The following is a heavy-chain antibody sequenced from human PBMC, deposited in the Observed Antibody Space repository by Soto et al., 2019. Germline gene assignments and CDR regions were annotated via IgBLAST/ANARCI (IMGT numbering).Heavy chain of an antibody. CDR2: IYYSGST. CDR1: GGSISSGDYY. V-gene: IGHV4-30-4*01. Sequence: PSETLSLTCTVSGGSISSGDYYWSWIRQPPGKGLEWIGYIYYSGSTYYTPSLRSRVTISVDTSKNQFSLKLSSVRVDDTAVYYCARVGPYDSQSYMFRYDRFDPWGQGTQVTVSS. J-gene: IGHJ5*02. D-gene: IGHD3-10*01. CDR3: ARVGPYDSQSYMFRYDRFDP.